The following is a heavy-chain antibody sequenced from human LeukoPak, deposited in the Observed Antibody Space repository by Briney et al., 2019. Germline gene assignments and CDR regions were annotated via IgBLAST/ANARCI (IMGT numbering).Heavy chain of an antibody. Sequence: SVKVSCKASGGTFSSYAISWVRQAPGQGLEWMGRIIPIFGTANYAQKFQGRVTITTDESTSTAYMELSSLRSEDTAVYYCAREVGATRGFDYWGQGTLVTVSS. V-gene: IGHV1-69*05. CDR2: IIPIFGTA. J-gene: IGHJ4*02. D-gene: IGHD1-26*01. CDR1: GGTFSSYA. CDR3: AREVGATRGFDY.